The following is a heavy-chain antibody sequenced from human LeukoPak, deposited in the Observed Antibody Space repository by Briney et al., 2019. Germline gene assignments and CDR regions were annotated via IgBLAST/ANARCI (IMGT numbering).Heavy chain of an antibody. CDR3: ARESADIPDY. CDR1: GFTFSSYG. V-gene: IGHV3-33*01. Sequence: GGSLRLSCAASGFTFSSYGMHWVRQAPGKGLERVAVIWYDGSNKYYADSVKGRFTISRDNSKNTLYLQMNSLRAEDTAVYYCARESADIPDYWGQGTLVTVSS. J-gene: IGHJ4*02. D-gene: IGHD2-15*01. CDR2: IWYDGSNK.